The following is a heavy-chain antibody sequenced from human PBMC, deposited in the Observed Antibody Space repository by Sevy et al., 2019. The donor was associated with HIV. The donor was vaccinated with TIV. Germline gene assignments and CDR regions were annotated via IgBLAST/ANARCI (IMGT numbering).Heavy chain of an antibody. D-gene: IGHD2-15*01. J-gene: IGHJ6*02. CDR1: GFTFSTYW. CDR3: ARDKSTVSRGGLRYYYYGTDV. CDR2: INEDGTEK. Sequence: LSLTCAASGFTFSTYWMSWFRQAPGKGLEGVANINEDGTEKFYVDSVKGRFTMSRDNAKNSLYLQMNSLRAEDAAVYYCARDKSTVSRGGLRYYYYGTDVWGQGTTVTVSS. V-gene: IGHV3-7*01.